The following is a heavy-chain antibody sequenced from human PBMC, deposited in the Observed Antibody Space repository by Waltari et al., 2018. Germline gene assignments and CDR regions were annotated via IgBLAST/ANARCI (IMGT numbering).Heavy chain of an antibody. CDR1: GGSISSSSYY. Sequence: QLQLQESGPGLVKPSETLSLTCTVSGGSISSSSYYWGWIRQPPGKGLEWIGSIYYSGSTYYNPSLKSRVTISVDTSKNQFSLKLSSVTAADTAVYYCAGPGIAVADFDYWGQGTLVTVSS. CDR3: AGPGIAVADFDY. V-gene: IGHV4-39*07. CDR2: IYYSGST. J-gene: IGHJ4*02. D-gene: IGHD6-19*01.